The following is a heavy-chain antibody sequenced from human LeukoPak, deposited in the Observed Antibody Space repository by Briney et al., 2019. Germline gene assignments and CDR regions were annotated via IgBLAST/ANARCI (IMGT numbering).Heavy chain of an antibody. CDR1: GDSVSSISAA. CDR2: TYYGSKWYN. CDR3: ARDFREAVAKNDPVWFDP. Sequence: SQTLSLTCAISGDSVSSISAAWNWIRQSPSRGIEWLGRTYYGSKWYNDYAVSVKSRITINPDTSKNQFSLQLNSVTPEDTAVYYCARDFREAVAKNDPVWFDPWGQGTLVTVSS. V-gene: IGHV6-1*01. D-gene: IGHD6-19*01. J-gene: IGHJ5*02.